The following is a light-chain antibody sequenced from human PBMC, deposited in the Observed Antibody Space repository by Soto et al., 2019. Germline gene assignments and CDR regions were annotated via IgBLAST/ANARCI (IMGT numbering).Light chain of an antibody. CDR1: SSDVGGYNY. J-gene: IGLJ2*01. CDR2: EVS. V-gene: IGLV2-14*01. CDR3: SSYTSSSTLE. Sequence: QSALTQPASVSGSPGQSITISCTGTSSDVGGYNYVSWYQQHPGKAPKLMIFEVSNRPSGVSNRFSGSKSDNTASLTISGLQAEDEADYYCSSYTSSSTLEFGGGTKVTVL.